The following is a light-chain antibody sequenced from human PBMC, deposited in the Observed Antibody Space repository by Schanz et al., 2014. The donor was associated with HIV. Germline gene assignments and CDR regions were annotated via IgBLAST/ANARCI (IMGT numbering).Light chain of an antibody. V-gene: IGKV3-20*01. CDR3: QQYGSSPYT. CDR2: GAS. J-gene: IGKJ2*01. CDR1: QSLTSRY. Sequence: EIVLTQSPGSLSLSPGGRATLSCRASQSLTSRYLAWYLQKPGQAPRLLIYGASSRATGIPDRFSGSGSGTDFTLTISRLEPEDFAVYYCQQYGSSPYTFGQGTKLEIK.